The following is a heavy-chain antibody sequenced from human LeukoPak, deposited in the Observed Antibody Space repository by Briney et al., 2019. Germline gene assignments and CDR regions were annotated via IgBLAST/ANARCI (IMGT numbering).Heavy chain of an antibody. Sequence: SQTLSLTCTVSGGSISSGGYYWSWIRQHPGKGLEWIGYIYYSGSTYYNPSLKSRVTISVDTSKNQFSLKLSSVTAADTAVYYCARAGYYYDSSGPKPHAAFDIWGRGTMVTVSS. V-gene: IGHV4-31*03. CDR3: ARAGYYYDSSGPKPHAAFDI. J-gene: IGHJ3*02. CDR1: GGSISSGGYY. D-gene: IGHD3-22*01. CDR2: IYYSGST.